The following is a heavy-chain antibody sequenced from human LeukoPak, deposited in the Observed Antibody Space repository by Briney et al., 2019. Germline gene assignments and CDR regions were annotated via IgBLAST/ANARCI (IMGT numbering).Heavy chain of an antibody. J-gene: IGHJ6*03. CDR1: GFTFSGYA. Sequence: GGSLRLSWPSSGFTFSGYAMSWVGRAPGKGREWVSTIVDTGDGTFYADSVRGRFTISRDSSKNTLYLQMNSLRADDTAVYYCAKERGHPLPNYHMDVWGKGTTATVSS. CDR2: IVDTGDGT. CDR3: AKERGHPLPNYHMDV. D-gene: IGHD4/OR15-4a*01. V-gene: IGHV3-23*01.